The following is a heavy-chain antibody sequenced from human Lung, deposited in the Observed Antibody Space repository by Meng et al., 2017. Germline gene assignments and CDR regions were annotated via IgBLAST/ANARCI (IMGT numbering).Heavy chain of an antibody. Sequence: GESLKISCAASGFTFSSYWMSWVRQAPGKGLEWVANIKQDGSEKYYVDSVKGRFTISRDNAKNSLYLQMNSLRAEDTAVYYCARGIVGANTYYFDYWGQGTLVTVSS. J-gene: IGHJ4*03. V-gene: IGHV3-7*04. CDR2: IKQDGSEK. CDR3: ARGIVGANTYYFDY. CDR1: GFTFSSYW. D-gene: IGHD1-26*01.